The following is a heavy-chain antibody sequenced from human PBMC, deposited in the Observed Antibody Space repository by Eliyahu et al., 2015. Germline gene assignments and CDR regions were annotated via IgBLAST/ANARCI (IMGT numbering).Heavy chain of an antibody. CDR2: IYWNDDK. CDR3: AHNSIAAAGTGWFDP. Sequence: QITLKESGPTLVKPTQTLTLTXXFSGFSPSTSGVTVGWIRQPPGKALEWLALIYWNDDKRYSPSLKSRLTITKDTSKNQVVLTMTNVDPVDTATYYCAHNSIAAAGTGWFDPWGQGTLVTVSS. J-gene: IGHJ5*02. CDR1: GFSPSTSGVT. V-gene: IGHV2-5*01. D-gene: IGHD6-13*01.